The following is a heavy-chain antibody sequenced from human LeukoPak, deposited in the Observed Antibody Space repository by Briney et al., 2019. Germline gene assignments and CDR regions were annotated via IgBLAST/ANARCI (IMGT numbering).Heavy chain of an antibody. J-gene: IGHJ5*02. V-gene: IGHV3-23*01. CDR1: GFMFSSYA. CDR3: AKESSIMTS. Sequence: GGSLRVSCAGSGFMFSSYAMSWVRQAPGKGLEWVSAISGSGDSTYYADPVKGRFTISRDNSMDTLYLQMNSLRAEDTAIYYCAKESSIMTSWGQGTLVTVSS. D-gene: IGHD3-10*01. CDR2: ISGSGDST.